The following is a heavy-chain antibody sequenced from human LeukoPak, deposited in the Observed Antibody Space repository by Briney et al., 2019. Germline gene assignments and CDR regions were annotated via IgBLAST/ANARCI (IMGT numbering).Heavy chain of an antibody. CDR1: GGSISSYY. CDR3: ARAGRATILGA. D-gene: IGHD3-16*01. V-gene: IGHV4-59*01. J-gene: IGHJ4*02. CDR2: IYYSGST. Sequence: SETLSLTRTVSGGSISSYYWSWIRQPPGKGLEWIGYIYYSGSTNYNPSLKSRVTISVDTSKNQFSLKLSSVTAADTAVYYCARAGRATILGAWGQGTLVTVSS.